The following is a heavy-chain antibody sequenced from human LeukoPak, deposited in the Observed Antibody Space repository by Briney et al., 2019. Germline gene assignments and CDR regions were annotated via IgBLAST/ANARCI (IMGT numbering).Heavy chain of an antibody. D-gene: IGHD2-2*01. V-gene: IGHV3-53*01. Sequence: GGSLRLSCAASGFTVSSNYMSWVRQAPGKGLEWVSVIYSGGSTYYADSVKGRFTISRDNSKNTLYLQMNSLRAEDTAVYYCARDLWKYQLPRYYYYGMDVWGQGTTVTVSS. CDR2: IYSGGST. CDR1: GFTVSSNY. CDR3: ARDLWKYQLPRYYYYGMDV. J-gene: IGHJ6*02.